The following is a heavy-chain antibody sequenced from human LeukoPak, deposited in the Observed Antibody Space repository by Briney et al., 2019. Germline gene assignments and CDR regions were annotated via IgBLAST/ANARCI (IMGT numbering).Heavy chain of an antibody. J-gene: IGHJ6*02. D-gene: IGHD3-9*01. CDR1: GFTFNNYW. CDR3: TRDLMDYDVSTGLHHYYMDV. V-gene: IGHV3-74*01. Sequence: GGSLRLSCAASGFTFNNYWTHWVRQDPRKGLVWVSRINGDGRNINYADSVRGRFTISRDNAKNTLYLQMNTLRVEDTAVYYCTRDLMDYDVSTGLHHYYMDVWGQGTTVTVSS. CDR2: INGDGRNI.